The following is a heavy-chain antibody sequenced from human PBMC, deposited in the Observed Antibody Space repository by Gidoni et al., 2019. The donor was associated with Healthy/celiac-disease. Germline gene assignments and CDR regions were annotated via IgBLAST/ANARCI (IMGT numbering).Heavy chain of an antibody. D-gene: IGHD3-10*01. CDR1: GGNFRSHA. J-gene: IGHJ6*02. Sequence: QVQLVQSGAEAKKPGSSVKVSCNASGGNFRSHAISRVRQAPGQGLEWMGGIIPIFGTANYAQKFQGRVTITADESTSTAYMELSSLRSEDTAVYYCARGGYGSGPSGSYGMDVWGQGTTVTVSS. CDR3: ARGGYGSGPSGSYGMDV. V-gene: IGHV1-69*01. CDR2: IIPIFGTA.